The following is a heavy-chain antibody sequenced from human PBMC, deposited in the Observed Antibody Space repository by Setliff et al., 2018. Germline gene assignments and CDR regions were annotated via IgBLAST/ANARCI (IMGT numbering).Heavy chain of an antibody. CDR2: VHYSGDS. CDR3: ARQPSSGSYYNPRPYYFDY. V-gene: IGHV4-61*01. J-gene: IGHJ4*02. D-gene: IGHD3-10*01. Sequence: PSETLSLTCTVSGASINSGSYYWSWIRQSPWKGLEWIGYVHYSGDSNYNPSLKSRVTMSVDTSKNQFSLNLGSVTAADTAVYYCARQPSSGSYYNPRPYYFDYWGQGTLVTVSS. CDR1: GASINSGSYY.